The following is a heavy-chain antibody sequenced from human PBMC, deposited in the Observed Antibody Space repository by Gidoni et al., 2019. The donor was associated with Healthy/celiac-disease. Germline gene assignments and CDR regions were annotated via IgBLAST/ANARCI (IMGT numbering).Heavy chain of an antibody. D-gene: IGHD3-10*01. V-gene: IGHV4-34*01. J-gene: IGHJ6*03. CDR2: INHSGRT. CDR3: ARGARGGRGNQNYYMDV. CDR1: GGSFIGYY. Sequence: QMQLQQWGAGLLKPSETLSISCAVYGGSFIGYYWSWIRKPPRQGLEWIGEINHSGRTNYNPSLKSRVTISVDTSKNQFSLKLSSVTAADTAVYYCARGARGGRGNQNYYMDVWGKGTTVTVSS.